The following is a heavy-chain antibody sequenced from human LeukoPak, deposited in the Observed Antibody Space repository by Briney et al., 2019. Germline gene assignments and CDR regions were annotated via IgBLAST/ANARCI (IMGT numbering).Heavy chain of an antibody. V-gene: IGHV1-8*01. D-gene: IGHD2-2*01. CDR3: ARGRGGRDCSSTSCYSSLIGY. CDR2: MNPNSGNT. CDR1: GYTFTSYD. Sequence: ASVKVSCKASGYTFTSYDINWVRQATGQGLEWMGWMNPNSGNTGYAQKFQGRVTMTRNTSISTAYMELSSLRSEDTAVYYCARGRGGRDCSSTSCYSSLIGYWGQGTLVTVSS. J-gene: IGHJ4*02.